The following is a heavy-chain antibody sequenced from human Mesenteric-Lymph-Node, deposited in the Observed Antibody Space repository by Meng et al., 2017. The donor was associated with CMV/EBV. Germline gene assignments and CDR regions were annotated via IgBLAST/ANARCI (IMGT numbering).Heavy chain of an antibody. D-gene: IGHD1-26*01. Sequence: GESLKISCAASGFTFSSYWMSWVRQAPGKGLEWVANIKQDGSEKYYVDSVKGRFTISRDNAKNSLYLQMNSLRAEDTAVYYCARDRSGVGDFDYWGQGVLVTVSS. J-gene: IGHJ4*02. V-gene: IGHV3-7*01. CDR2: IKQDGSEK. CDR1: GFTFSSYW. CDR3: ARDRSGVGDFDY.